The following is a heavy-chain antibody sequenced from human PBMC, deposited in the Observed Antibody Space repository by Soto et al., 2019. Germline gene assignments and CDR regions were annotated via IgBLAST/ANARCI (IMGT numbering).Heavy chain of an antibody. V-gene: IGHV1-69*06. D-gene: IGHD3-10*01. J-gene: IGHJ6*02. CDR2: IIPIFGTA. CDR1: GGTFSSYA. Sequence: GASVKVSCKASGGTFSSYAISWVRQAPGQGLEWVGGIIPIFGTANYAQKFQGRVTITADKSTSTAYMELSSLRSEDTAVYYCARRLADYYGSGRVSMDVWGQGTTVTVSS. CDR3: ARRLADYYGSGRVSMDV.